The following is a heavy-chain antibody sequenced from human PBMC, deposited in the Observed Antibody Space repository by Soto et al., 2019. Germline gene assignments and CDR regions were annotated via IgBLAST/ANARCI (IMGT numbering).Heavy chain of an antibody. D-gene: IGHD1-26*01. V-gene: IGHV4-39*02. J-gene: IGHJ6*02. CDR3: ALLKSGQYHYGMDV. Sequence: PSETLSLTCTVSGGSISSSSYYWAWIRQPPGKGLEWIGSIYYSGSTYYNPSLKSRVTISVDTSKNHFSLKLSSVSAPDTAVYYCALLKSGQYHYGMDVWGQGTTVTVSS. CDR1: GGSISSSSYY. CDR2: IYYSGST.